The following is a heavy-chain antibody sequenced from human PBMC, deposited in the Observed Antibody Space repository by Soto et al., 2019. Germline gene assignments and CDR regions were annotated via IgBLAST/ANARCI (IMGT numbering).Heavy chain of an antibody. CDR3: ASGSVATISKWFDP. D-gene: IGHD5-12*01. CDR2: IYYSGST. V-gene: IGHV4-31*03. Sequence: PSETLSLTCTVSGGSISSGGSYCSWIRQHPGKGLEWIGYIYYSGSTYYNPSLKSRVTISVDTSKNQFSLKLSSVTAADTAVYYCASGSVATISKWFDPWGQGTLVTVSS. J-gene: IGHJ5*01. CDR1: GGSISSGGSY.